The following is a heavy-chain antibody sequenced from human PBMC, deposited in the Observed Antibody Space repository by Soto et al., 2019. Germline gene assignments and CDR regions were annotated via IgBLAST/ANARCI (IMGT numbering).Heavy chain of an antibody. V-gene: IGHV3-30*18. CDR1: GFSFGTYG. J-gene: IGHJ6*02. CDR2: ISYDANNK. Sequence: GGSLRLSCAASGFSFGTYGIHWVRQAPGQGLEWVAFISYDANNKYYADSSKGRFTISRDGSKNTVSLQMNSLRADDTAVYYCAKDFYTIVQEPYGMDLWGQGTTVTVSS. CDR3: AKDFYTIVQEPYGMDL. D-gene: IGHD3-16*01.